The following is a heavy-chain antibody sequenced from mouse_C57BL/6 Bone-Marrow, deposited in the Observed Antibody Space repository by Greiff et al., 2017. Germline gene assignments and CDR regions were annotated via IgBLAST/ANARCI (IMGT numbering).Heavy chain of an antibody. Sequence: EVQLQESGPELVKPGASVKIPCKASGYTFSYHNMDWVKQSYGKILEWIGDINPNNCGTIYNQKVKGKAILTVDKSSSTAYMELRSLTSEDTAVYYCARRGWAWFAYWGQEALVTVSA. CDR3: ARRGWAWFAY. V-gene: IGHV1-18*01. CDR1: GYTFSYHN. J-gene: IGHJ3*01. D-gene: IGHD1-1*02. CDR2: INPNNCGT.